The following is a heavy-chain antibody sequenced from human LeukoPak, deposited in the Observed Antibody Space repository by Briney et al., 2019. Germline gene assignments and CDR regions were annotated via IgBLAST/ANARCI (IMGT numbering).Heavy chain of an antibody. D-gene: IGHD6-6*01. Sequence: GRSLRLSCAASGFTFSSYGMHWVRQAPGKGLEWVAVIWYDGSNKYYADSVKGRFTISSDNSKNTLYLQMNSLRAEDTAVYYCARESSVPDYWGQGTLVTVSS. CDR3: ARESSVPDY. V-gene: IGHV3-33*01. CDR1: GFTFSSYG. J-gene: IGHJ4*02. CDR2: IWYDGSNK.